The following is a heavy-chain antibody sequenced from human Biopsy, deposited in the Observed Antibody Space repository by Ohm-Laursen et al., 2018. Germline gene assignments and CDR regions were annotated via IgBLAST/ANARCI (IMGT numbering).Heavy chain of an antibody. CDR2: DYYSGTT. CDR3: TRATNSTGWPYYYFYGMDI. Sequence: GTLSLTCTVSGGSISSDWWSWIRQTQGKGWEWIGYDYYSGTTTFNPSLRSRVTISVDTSMNQISLRLQSVTAADTAIYYCTRATNSTGWPYYYFYGMDIWGQGTTVTVSS. V-gene: IGHV4-59*13. J-gene: IGHJ6*02. D-gene: IGHD2/OR15-2a*01. CDR1: GGSISSDW.